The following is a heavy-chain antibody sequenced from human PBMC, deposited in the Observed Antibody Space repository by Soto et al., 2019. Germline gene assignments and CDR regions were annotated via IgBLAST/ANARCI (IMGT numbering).Heavy chain of an antibody. J-gene: IGHJ6*02. Sequence: QVQLVESGGGVVQPGRSLRLSCAASGFTFSIYAMHWVRQAPGKGLEWVAVISYDGARKAYANSVKGRFTISRDTSKNTLYLQMNSLRVEDPAAYYCSRGDREDTAVVIGARPGEYGMDVWGRGTTVTVSS. D-gene: IGHD2-15*01. CDR2: ISYDGARK. CDR1: GFTFSIYA. V-gene: IGHV3-30-3*01. CDR3: SRGDREDTAVVIGARPGEYGMDV.